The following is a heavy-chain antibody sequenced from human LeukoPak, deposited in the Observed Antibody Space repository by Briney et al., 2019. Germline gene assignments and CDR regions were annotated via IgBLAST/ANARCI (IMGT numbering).Heavy chain of an antibody. Sequence: PGGSLRLSCGGSGFTFQEYGMSWVRQAPGEGLEWVSGINWNGGSTGYGDSVKGRFTISRDNAKNSLDLQMNSLRAEDTALYYCARDSPKPTYYYDSSGYWGQGTLVTVSS. J-gene: IGHJ4*02. CDR1: GFTFQEYG. CDR3: ARDSPKPTYYYDSSGY. D-gene: IGHD3-22*01. V-gene: IGHV3-20*04. CDR2: INWNGGST.